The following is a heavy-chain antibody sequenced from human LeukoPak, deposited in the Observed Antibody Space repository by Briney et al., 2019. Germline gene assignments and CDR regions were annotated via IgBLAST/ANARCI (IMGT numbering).Heavy chain of an antibody. CDR1: GGSISSYY. D-gene: IGHD1-26*01. CDR3: ARDRRGVGAAPFDY. V-gene: IGHV4-59*01. J-gene: IGHJ4*02. CDR2: IYYSGST. Sequence: SETLSLTCTVSGGSISSYYWSWLRQPPGKGLEWIGYIYYSGSTNYNPSLKSRVTISVDTSKNQFSLKLSSVTAEDTAVYYCARDRRGVGAAPFDYWVPGTMVTVSS.